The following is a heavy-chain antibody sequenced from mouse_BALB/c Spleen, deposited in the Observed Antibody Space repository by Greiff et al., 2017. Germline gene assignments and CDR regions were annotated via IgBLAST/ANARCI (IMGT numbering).Heavy chain of an antibody. Sequence: QVQLKQPGAELVKPGASVKLSCKASGYTFTSYWMHWVKQRPGQGLEWIGEINPSNGRTNYNEKFKSKATLTVDKSSSTAYMQLSSLTSEDSAVYYWARDGVRDYWGQGTTLTVSA. CDR2: INPSNGRT. D-gene: IGHD2-14*01. J-gene: IGHJ2*01. CDR3: ARDGVRDY. CDR1: GYTFTSYW. V-gene: IGHV1S81*02.